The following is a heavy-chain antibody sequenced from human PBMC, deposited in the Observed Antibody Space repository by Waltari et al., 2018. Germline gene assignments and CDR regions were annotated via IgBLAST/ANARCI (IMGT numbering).Heavy chain of an antibody. D-gene: IGHD4-17*01. V-gene: IGHV3-30-3*01. CDR3: ARDVGATVTTNSLYNWFDP. CDR1: GFTFSSYA. J-gene: IGHJ5*02. Sequence: QVQLVESGGGVVQPGRSLRLSCAASGFTFSSYAMHWVRQAPGKGLEWVAVISYSGSNKYYADCVKGRFTISRDNSKNTLYLQMNSLRAEDTAVYYCARDVGATVTTNSLYNWFDPWGQGTLVTVSS. CDR2: ISYSGSNK.